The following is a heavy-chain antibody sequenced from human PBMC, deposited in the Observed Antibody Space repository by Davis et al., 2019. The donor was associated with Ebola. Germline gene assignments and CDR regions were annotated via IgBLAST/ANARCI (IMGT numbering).Heavy chain of an antibody. V-gene: IGHV4-30-2*01. CDR1: GGSISSGGYS. Sequence: SETLSLTCAVSGGSISSGGYSWSWIRQPPGKGLEWIGYIYHSGSTYYNPSLKSRVTISVDTSKNQFSLNLTSVTAADTAVYYCAGDGDYIDYWGQGTLVPSPQ. CDR3: AGDGDYIDY. J-gene: IGHJ4*02. CDR2: IYHSGST. D-gene: IGHD2-21*02.